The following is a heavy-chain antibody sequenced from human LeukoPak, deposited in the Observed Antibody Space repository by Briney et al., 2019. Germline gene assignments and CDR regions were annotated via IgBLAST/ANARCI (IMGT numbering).Heavy chain of an antibody. V-gene: IGHV4-59*01. CDR1: GDSITNSY. CDR3: ARAPIGSVDY. CDR2: IYYTGYT. Sequence: SETLSLTCTVFGDSITNSYWTWIRLPPGEGLEWIAYIYYTGYTNYNPSLKSRVSISVDTSKNQLSLKLISVTAADTAVYYCARAPIGSVDYWGPGAQVTVSS. J-gene: IGHJ4*02. D-gene: IGHD1-1*01.